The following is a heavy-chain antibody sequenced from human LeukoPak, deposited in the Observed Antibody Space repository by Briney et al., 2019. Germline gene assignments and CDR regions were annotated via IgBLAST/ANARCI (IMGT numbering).Heavy chain of an antibody. CDR3: AKAGSIRFDY. V-gene: IGHV3-23*01. CDR1: GFSFSSYW. Sequence: GGSLRLSCAASGFSFSSYWMHWVRQVPGKGLEWVSGISGSGGNTYYADSVKGRFTVSRDNSKNTLYLQINRLRAEDTAVYYCAKAGSIRFDYWGQGTLVTVSS. D-gene: IGHD1-26*01. J-gene: IGHJ4*02. CDR2: ISGSGGNT.